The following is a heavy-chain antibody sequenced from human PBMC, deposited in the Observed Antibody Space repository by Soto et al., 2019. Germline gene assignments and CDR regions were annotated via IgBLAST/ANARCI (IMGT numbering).Heavy chain of an antibody. CDR2: IIPIFGTA. CDR3: AREGPRMAVAGTTPFDY. V-gene: IGHV1-69*01. J-gene: IGHJ4*02. Sequence: QVQLVQSGAEVKKPGSSVKVSCKASGGTFSSYAISWVRQAPGQGLEWMGGIIPIFGTANYAQKFQGSVTITADEATSTAYMELSSLRSEDTAVYYCAREGPRMAVAGTTPFDYWGQGTLVTVSS. D-gene: IGHD6-19*01. CDR1: GGTFSSYA.